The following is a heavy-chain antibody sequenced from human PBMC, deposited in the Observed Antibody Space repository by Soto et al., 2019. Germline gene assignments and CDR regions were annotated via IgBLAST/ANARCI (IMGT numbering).Heavy chain of an antibody. J-gene: IGHJ4*02. CDR1: GGSLSGYY. V-gene: IGHV4-34*01. Sequence: QVQLQQWGAGLLKPSETLSLNCAVTGGSLSGYYWSWIRQPPGKGLEWIGEVKDGGHTNYSPSLRGRVTISSDPPRNQFSLRRTSVTAADTGVYYCARGQEGVVATHWDQGSLVTVSS. D-gene: IGHD5-12*01. CDR2: VKDGGHT. CDR3: ARGQEGVVATH.